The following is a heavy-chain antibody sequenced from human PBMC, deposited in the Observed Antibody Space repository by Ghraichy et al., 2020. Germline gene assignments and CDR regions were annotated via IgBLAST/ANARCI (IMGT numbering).Heavy chain of an antibody. V-gene: IGHV3-30*18. CDR1: GFTFSSYG. CDR2: ISYDGSNK. D-gene: IGHD2/OR15-2a*01. J-gene: IGHJ3*02. CDR3: AKDFLDLVRGDAFDI. Sequence: GGSLRLSCAASGFTFSSYGMHWVRQAPGKGLEWVAVISYDGSNKYYADSVKGRFTISRDNSKNTLYLQMNSLRAEDTAVYYCAKDFLDLVRGDAFDIWGQGTMVTVSS.